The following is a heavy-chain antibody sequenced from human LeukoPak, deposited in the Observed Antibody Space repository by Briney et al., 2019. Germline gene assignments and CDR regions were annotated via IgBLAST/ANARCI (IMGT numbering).Heavy chain of an antibody. V-gene: IGHV4-39*01. Sequence: PSETLSLTCTFSGGSISSTRYNWLWIRQPPGKGLEWIGTIYYSGSTYYNPSLKSRLTISVDTSKNQFSLKLSSVTAADTAVYYCARHLGSGISRRGWYSESWGQGTLVTVSS. CDR1: GGSISSTRYN. D-gene: IGHD1-26*01. J-gene: IGHJ4*02. CDR3: ARHLGSGISRRGWYSES. CDR2: IYYSGST.